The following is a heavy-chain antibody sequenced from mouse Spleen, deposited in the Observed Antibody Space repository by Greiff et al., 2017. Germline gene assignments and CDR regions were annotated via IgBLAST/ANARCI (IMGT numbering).Heavy chain of an antibody. CDR2: ISSGGGNT. J-gene: IGHJ4*01. Sequence: EVHLVESGGGLVKPGGSLKLSCAASGFTFSSYTMSWVRQTPAKRLEWVATISSGGGNTYYPDSVKGRFTISRDNARNTLYLQMSSLRSEDTAMYYCARQRDLGNAMDYWGQGTSVTVSS. CDR3: ARQRDLGNAMDY. CDR1: GFTFSSYT. V-gene: IGHV5-9*04. D-gene: IGHD3-3*01.